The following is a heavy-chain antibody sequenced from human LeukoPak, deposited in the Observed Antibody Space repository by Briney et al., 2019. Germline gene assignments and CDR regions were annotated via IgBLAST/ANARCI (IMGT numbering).Heavy chain of an antibody. CDR2: IYIGDST. D-gene: IGHD2-15*01. CDR3: ARAEYCSGGSSCLKY. CDR1: GFTVSSNY. J-gene: IGHJ4*02. Sequence: GGSLRLSCAASGFTVSSNYMSWVRQAPGKGLEWVSVIYIGDSTYYADSVKGRFTISRHNSKNTLYLQMNSLRAEDTVVYYCARAEYCSGGSSCLKYWGQGTLVTVSS. V-gene: IGHV3-53*04.